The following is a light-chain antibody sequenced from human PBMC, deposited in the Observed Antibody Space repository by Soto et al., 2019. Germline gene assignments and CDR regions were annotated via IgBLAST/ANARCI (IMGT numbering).Light chain of an antibody. V-gene: IGKV1-8*01. J-gene: IGKJ2*01. CDR3: QQYYSYPPYT. CDR1: QGISSY. CDR2: AAS. Sequence: AIRMTQSPSSLSASTGDRVTITCRASQGISSYLAWYQQKPGKAPKLLIYAASTLQSGVPSRFSGSGSGTDFTLTISCLQSEDFATDYYQQYYSYPPYTFGQGTKLEIK.